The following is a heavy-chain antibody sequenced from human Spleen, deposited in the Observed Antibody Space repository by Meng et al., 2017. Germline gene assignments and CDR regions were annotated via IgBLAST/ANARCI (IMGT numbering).Heavy chain of an antibody. Sequence: GESLKISCVASGFTFSSYWTHWVHQDPRKGLVWVSRINTDGSTTSYADSVKGRFTISRDNAKNTLYLQMNSLRAEDTAVYYCARDLGGIFAYWGQGALVTVSS. CDR2: INTDGSTT. J-gene: IGHJ4*02. CDR1: GFTFSSYW. CDR3: ARDLGGIFAY. V-gene: IGHV3-74*01. D-gene: IGHD6-13*01.